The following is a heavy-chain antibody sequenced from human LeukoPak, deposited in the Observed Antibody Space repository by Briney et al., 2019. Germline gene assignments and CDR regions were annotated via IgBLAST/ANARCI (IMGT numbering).Heavy chain of an antibody. Sequence: SGTLSLTCAVSGGSISSSNWWSWVRQPPGKGLEWIGEIYHSGSTNYNPSLKSRVTISVDKSKNQFSLKLSSVTAADTAVYYCARASVYYYGSGSYSLIDYWGQGTLVTVSS. V-gene: IGHV4-4*02. D-gene: IGHD3-10*01. J-gene: IGHJ4*02. CDR2: IYHSGST. CDR1: GGSISSSNW. CDR3: ARASVYYYGSGSYSLIDY.